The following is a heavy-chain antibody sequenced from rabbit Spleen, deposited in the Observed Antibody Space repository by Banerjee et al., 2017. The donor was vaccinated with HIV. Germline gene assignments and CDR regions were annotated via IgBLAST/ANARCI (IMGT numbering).Heavy chain of an antibody. CDR3: ARDTGSSFSSYGMDL. D-gene: IGHD8-1*01. J-gene: IGHJ6*01. Sequence: QSLEESGGDLVKPGASLTLTCTASGFSFSGNFYMCWVRQAPGKGLEWIACIYAGSSGSTYYASWAKGRFTISKTSSTTVTLQMTSLTVADTATYFCARDTGSSFSSYGMDLWGPGTLVTVS. CDR1: GFSFSGNFY. V-gene: IGHV1S40*01. CDR2: IYAGSSGST.